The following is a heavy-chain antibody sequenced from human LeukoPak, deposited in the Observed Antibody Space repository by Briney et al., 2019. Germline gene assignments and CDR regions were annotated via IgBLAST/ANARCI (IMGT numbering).Heavy chain of an antibody. V-gene: IGHV1-8*01. CDR1: GYTFTSYD. D-gene: IGHD6-19*01. CDR3: ARASVAGYYYYYMDV. CDR2: MNPNSGNT. J-gene: IGHJ6*03. Sequence: ASVKVSCKASGYTFTSYDINGVRQATGQGLEWMGWMNPNSGNTGYAQKFEGRVTMTRNTSISTAYMELSSLRSEDTAVYYCARASVAGYYYYYMDVWGKGTTVTISS.